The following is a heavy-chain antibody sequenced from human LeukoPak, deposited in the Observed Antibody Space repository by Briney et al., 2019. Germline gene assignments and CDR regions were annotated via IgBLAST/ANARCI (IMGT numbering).Heavy chain of an antibody. V-gene: IGHV1-58*01. CDR1: GFTFTSSA. CDR3: AREGPLLWFGEPLDY. CDR2: IVVGSGNT. Sequence: GASVKVSCKASGFTFTSSAVQWVRQARGQRLEWIGWIVVGSGNTNYAQKFQERVTITRDMSTSTAYMELSSLRSDDTAVYYCAREGPLLWFGEPLDYWGQGTLVTVSS. J-gene: IGHJ4*02. D-gene: IGHD3-10*01.